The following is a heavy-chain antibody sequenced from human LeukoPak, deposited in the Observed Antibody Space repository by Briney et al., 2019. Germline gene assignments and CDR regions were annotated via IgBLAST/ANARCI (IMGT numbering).Heavy chain of an antibody. D-gene: IGHD5-18*01. Sequence: ASVKVSCKASGYTFTSYDINWVRQATGQGLERMGWMNPNSGNTNYAQKLQGRVTMTTDTSTSTAYMELRSLRSDDTAVYYCARDQLGYGMDVWGQGTTVTVSS. CDR2: MNPNSGNT. J-gene: IGHJ6*02. CDR1: GYTFTSYD. CDR3: ARDQLGYGMDV. V-gene: IGHV1-18*01.